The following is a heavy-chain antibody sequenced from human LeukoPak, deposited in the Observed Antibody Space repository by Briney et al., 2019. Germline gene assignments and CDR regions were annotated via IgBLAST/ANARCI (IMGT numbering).Heavy chain of an antibody. Sequence: ASVKVSCKASGGTFSSYAISWVRQAPGQGLEWMGGIIPIFGTANYAQKFQGRVTITADKSTSTAYMELRSLRSDDTAVYYCARGWGYYDYVWGSYRYPYYYMDVWGKGTTVTISS. CDR3: ARGWGYYDYVWGSYRYPYYYMDV. CDR2: IIPIFGTA. D-gene: IGHD3-16*02. CDR1: GGTFSSYA. J-gene: IGHJ6*03. V-gene: IGHV1-69*06.